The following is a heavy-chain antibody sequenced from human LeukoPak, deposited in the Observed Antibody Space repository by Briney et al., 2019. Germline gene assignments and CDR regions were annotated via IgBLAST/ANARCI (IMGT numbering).Heavy chain of an antibody. V-gene: IGHV3-7*01. CDR3: VKRWTGTTIGQQDY. J-gene: IGHJ4*02. CDR2: IKQDGSEK. CDR1: GFTFSSYW. Sequence: GGSLRLSCAASGFTFSSYWMSWVRQAPGKGLEWVANIKQDGSEKYYVDSVKGRFTISRDNSKNTLYLQMNSLRAEDMAVYYCVKRWTGTTIGQQDYWGQGTLVTVSS. D-gene: IGHD1-1*01.